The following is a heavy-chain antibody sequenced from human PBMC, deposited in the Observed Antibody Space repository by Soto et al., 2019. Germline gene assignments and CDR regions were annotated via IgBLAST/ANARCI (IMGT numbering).Heavy chain of an antibody. D-gene: IGHD3-22*01. J-gene: IGHJ4*02. V-gene: IGHV4-59*08. CDR2: IYYGGTS. Sequence: ASETLSLTCTVSGGSISPYYWSWIRQPPGKGLEWVGYIYYGGTSSYNPSLKSRVTISLETSKSQISLRLTSVTAADTAVYYCATLGTYYYSLDYWGQGTLVTVS. CDR3: ATLGTYYYSLDY. CDR1: GGSISPYY.